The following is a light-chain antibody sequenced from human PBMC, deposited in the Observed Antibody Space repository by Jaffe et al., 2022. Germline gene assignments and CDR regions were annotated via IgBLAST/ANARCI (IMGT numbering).Light chain of an antibody. CDR3: QSYDSSNHGGVV. Sequence: NFMLTQPHSVSESPGKTVTISCTRSSGSIASNYVQWYQQRPGSSPTTVIYEDNQRPSGVPDRFSGSIDSSSNSASLTISGLKTEDEADYYCQSYDSSNHGGVVFGGGTKLTVL. CDR1: SGSIASNY. CDR2: EDN. V-gene: IGLV6-57*01. J-gene: IGLJ2*01.